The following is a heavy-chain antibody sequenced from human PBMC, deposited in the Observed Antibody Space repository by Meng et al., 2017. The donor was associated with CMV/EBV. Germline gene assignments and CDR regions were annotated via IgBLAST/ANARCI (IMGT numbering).Heavy chain of an antibody. J-gene: IGHJ6*02. D-gene: IGHD5-18*01. CDR1: GFTFSSYS. V-gene: IGHV3-21*01. Sequence: LSLTCAASGFTFSSYSMNWVRQAPGKGLEWVSSISSSSSYIYYADSVKGRFTISRDNAKNSLYLQMNSLRAEDTAVYYCAGLWGQGGMDVWGQGTTVTVSS. CDR2: ISSSSSYI. CDR3: AGLWGQGGMDV.